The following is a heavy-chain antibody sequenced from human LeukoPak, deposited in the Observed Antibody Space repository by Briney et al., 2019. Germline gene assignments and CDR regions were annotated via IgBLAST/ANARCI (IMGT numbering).Heavy chain of an antibody. Sequence: PGGSLRLSCAASGFTFSRYGMHWVRQAPGKGLEWVAVIWYDGSNKYYADSVKGRFTISRDNSKNTLFLQMNSLRAEDTAVYYCATEGALSGSNAAFDIWGQGTMVTVSS. J-gene: IGHJ3*02. CDR2: IWYDGSNK. CDR1: GFTFSRYG. CDR3: ATEGALSGSNAAFDI. D-gene: IGHD3-9*01. V-gene: IGHV3-33*01.